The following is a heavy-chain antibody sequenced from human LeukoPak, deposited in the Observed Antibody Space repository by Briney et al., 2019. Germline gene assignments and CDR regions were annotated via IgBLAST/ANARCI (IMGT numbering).Heavy chain of an antibody. D-gene: IGHD6-6*01. CDR3: ARQVLQYSSSPYSMDV. CDR2: ISRSGSSI. J-gene: IGHJ6*02. V-gene: IGHV3-48*03. Sequence: GGSLRLSCAASGFTFSSYEMNWVRQAPGKGLEWVSYISRSGSSIYYADSVKGRFTVSRDNAKNSLYLQMSSLRAEDTAVYYCARQVLQYSSSPYSMDVWGHGTTVTVSS. CDR1: GFTFSSYE.